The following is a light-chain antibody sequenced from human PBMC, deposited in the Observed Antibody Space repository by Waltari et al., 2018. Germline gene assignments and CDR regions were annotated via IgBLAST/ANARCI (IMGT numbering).Light chain of an antibody. CDR2: ASS. CDR1: KIISGY. V-gene: IGKV1-39*01. CDR3: QQSYNSPFT. J-gene: IGKJ2*01. Sequence: DIKMTHSPSPLSASVGNSVTITRRGRKIISGYLYCYQQKRGKPTKLLFYASSSLQSGVPSWCSGSGAATVFPLTISRLQPEDFAAYYCQQSYNSPFTFGQGTKLEIK.